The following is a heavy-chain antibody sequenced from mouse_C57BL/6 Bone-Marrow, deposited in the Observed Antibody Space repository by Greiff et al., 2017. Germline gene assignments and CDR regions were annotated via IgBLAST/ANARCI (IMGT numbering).Heavy chain of an antibody. CDR2: ISSGGSYT. CDR1: GFTFSSYG. V-gene: IGHV5-6*01. D-gene: IGHD2-2*01. Sequence: EVHLVESGGDLVKPGGSLKLSCAASGFTFSSYGMSWVRQTPDKRLEWVATISSGGSYTYYPDSVKGRFTITRDNAENTLYLQMSSLKSEDTARYCGAGRGGLRRYFDVWGTGTTVTVSS. J-gene: IGHJ1*03. CDR3: AGRGGLRRYFDV.